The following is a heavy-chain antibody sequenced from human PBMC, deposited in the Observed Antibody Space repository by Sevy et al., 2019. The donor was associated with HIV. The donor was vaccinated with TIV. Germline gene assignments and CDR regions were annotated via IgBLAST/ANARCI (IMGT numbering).Heavy chain of an antibody. J-gene: IGHJ5*02. D-gene: IGHD6-19*01. V-gene: IGHV6-1*01. CDR1: GDSVSSKSAA. Sequence: SQILSLTCAISGDSVSSKSAAWNWIRQSPSRGLEWLGRTYYRSEWYTDYAISLQSRITINADKSKNQFSLHLKSVTPDDTAVYYCARTGYGTDWALKDWFDPWGQGSLVTVSS. CDR2: TYYRSEWYT. CDR3: ARTGYGTDWALKDWFDP.